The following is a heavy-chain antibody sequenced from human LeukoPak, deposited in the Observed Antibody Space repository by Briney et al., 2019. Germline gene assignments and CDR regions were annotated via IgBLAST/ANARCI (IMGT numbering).Heavy chain of an antibody. V-gene: IGHV1-2*02. Sequence: ASVKVSCKASVYTFTGYYLHWVRQAPGQGLEWMGWINPNSGGTKYTQKFQGRVTMTRDTSISTAYMELSRLRSDDTAVYYCARVPPSYSENWVDPRGQGTLVTVPS. CDR3: ARVPPSYSENWVDP. CDR1: VYTFTGYY. D-gene: IGHD1-26*01. J-gene: IGHJ5*02. CDR2: INPNSGGT.